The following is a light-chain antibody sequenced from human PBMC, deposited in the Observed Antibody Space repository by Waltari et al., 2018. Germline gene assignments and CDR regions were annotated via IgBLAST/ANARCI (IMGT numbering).Light chain of an antibody. CDR1: QNVNYY. CDR2: GAS. J-gene: IGKJ4*01. V-gene: IGKV3-11*01. Sequence: EVVLTQSPATLSVSPGERATLSCRASQNVNYYLAWYQQKDGQAPRLLIYGASTRATGIPDRFSGSGSGTEFTLSISSLEPEDFAVYYCQQRNNWPLSFGGGTKVEIK. CDR3: QQRNNWPLS.